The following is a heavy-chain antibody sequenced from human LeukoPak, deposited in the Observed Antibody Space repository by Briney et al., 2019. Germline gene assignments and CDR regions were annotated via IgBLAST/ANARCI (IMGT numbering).Heavy chain of an antibody. J-gene: IGHJ4*02. CDR2: ISYDGSNK. V-gene: IGHV3-30*18. Sequence: GRSLRLSCAASGFTFSSYGMHWVRQAPGKGLEWVAVISYDGSNKYYADSVKGRFTISRDNSKNTLYLQMNSLRAEDTAVYYCAKSLGIAAAAPVDYWGQGTLVTVSS. CDR3: AKSLGIAAAAPVDY. D-gene: IGHD6-13*01. CDR1: GFTFSSYG.